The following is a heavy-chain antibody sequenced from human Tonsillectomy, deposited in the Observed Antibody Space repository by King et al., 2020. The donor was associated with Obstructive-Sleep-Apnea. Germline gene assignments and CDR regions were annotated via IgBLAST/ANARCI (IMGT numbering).Heavy chain of an antibody. D-gene: IGHD2-2*01. V-gene: IGHV3-74*01. CDR2: INSDGSTT. CDR1: GFTFISYW. Sequence: VQLVESGGGLVQPGGSLRLSCAASGFTFISYWMHWVRQAPGKGLLWFSRINSDGSTTTYADSVKGRLTISRDNAKNTLHLQMSSLRAEDTAVYFCARDRDCRSTSCFFGMDVWGQGTTVTVSS. CDR3: ARDRDCRSTSCFFGMDV. J-gene: IGHJ6*02.